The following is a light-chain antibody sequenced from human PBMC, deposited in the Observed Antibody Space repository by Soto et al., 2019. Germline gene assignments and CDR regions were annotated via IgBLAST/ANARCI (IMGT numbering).Light chain of an antibody. Sequence: EIVMTQSPATLSVSPGERATLSCRASQSVGNNLAWYHQKPGQAPRLLIHGASTRATGIPARFSGSGSGTEFTLTISSLQSEDFAVYYCQQYGTPPYTFGQGTKVDIK. J-gene: IGKJ2*01. CDR3: QQYGTPPYT. CDR1: QSVGNN. V-gene: IGKV3-15*01. CDR2: GAS.